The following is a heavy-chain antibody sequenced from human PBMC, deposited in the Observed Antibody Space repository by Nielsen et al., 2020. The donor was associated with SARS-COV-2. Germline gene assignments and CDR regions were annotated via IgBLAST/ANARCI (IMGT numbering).Heavy chain of an antibody. J-gene: IGHJ6*02. CDR3: ARESGYSYGYEGDYYYGMDV. CDR1: GFTFSSYW. Sequence: GESLKISCAASGFTFSSYWMSWVRQAPGKGLEWVANIKQDGSEKYYVDSVKGRFTISRDNAKNSLYLQMNSLRAEDTAVYYCARESGYSYGYEGDYYYGMDVWGQGTMVTVSS. CDR2: IKQDGSEK. D-gene: IGHD5-18*01. V-gene: IGHV3-7*03.